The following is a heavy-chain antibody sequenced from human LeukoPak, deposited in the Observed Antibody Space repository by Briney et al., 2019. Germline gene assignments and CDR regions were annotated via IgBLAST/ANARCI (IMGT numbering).Heavy chain of an antibody. Sequence: ASVKVSCKASGGTFSSYAISWVRQAPGQGLEWMGIINPSGGSASYAQKFQGRVTMTRDTSTSTVYMELSSLRSDDTAVYYCARDWRLQSAGDFDYWGQGTLVTVSS. CDR3: ARDWRLQSAGDFDY. CDR2: INPSGGSA. CDR1: GGTFSSYA. V-gene: IGHV1-46*01. D-gene: IGHD7-27*01. J-gene: IGHJ4*02.